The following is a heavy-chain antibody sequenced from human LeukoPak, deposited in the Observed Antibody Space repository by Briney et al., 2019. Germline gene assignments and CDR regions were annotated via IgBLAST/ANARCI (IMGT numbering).Heavy chain of an antibody. J-gene: IGHJ6*02. CDR3: ARPPSITNPYYGLDV. CDR1: GFTFRNYG. Sequence: GGSLRLSCAASGFTFRNYGMHWVRQAPGKGLEWVAGISYDGTNKYYADSVKGRFTISRDNAKNSLYLQMNSLRAEDTAVYYCARPPSITNPYYGLDVWGQGTTVTVSS. V-gene: IGHV3-30*03. CDR2: ISYDGTNK. D-gene: IGHD3-3*01.